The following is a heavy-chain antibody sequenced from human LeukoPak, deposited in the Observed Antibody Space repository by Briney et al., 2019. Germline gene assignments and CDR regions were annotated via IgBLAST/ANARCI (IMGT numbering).Heavy chain of an antibody. CDR2: IKQDGTEK. D-gene: IGHD1-1*01. J-gene: IGHJ6*02. V-gene: IGHV3-7*01. CDR3: ARDEGTYGMDV. Sequence: GGSLRLSCAASGXTFSSYWMSWVRQAPGEGLEWVANIKQDGTEKYYMDSVKGRFSISRNNAKNTLYLLMNSLRAEDTAVYYCARDEGTYGMDVWGQGTTVTVSS. CDR1: GXTFSSYW.